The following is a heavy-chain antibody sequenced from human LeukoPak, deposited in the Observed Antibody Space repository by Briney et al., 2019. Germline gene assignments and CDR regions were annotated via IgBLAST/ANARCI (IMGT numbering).Heavy chain of an antibody. CDR3: ARFMTTVTGFDY. CDR2: TNPSGGST. D-gene: IGHD4-11*01. CDR1: GYTFTGYY. Sequence: ASVKVSCKASGYTFTGYYMHWVRQAPGQGLEWMGVTNPSGGSTSYAQKLQGRVTMTRDTSTSTVYMELSSLRSDDTAVYYCARFMTTVTGFDYWGQGTLVTVSS. V-gene: IGHV1-46*01. J-gene: IGHJ4*02.